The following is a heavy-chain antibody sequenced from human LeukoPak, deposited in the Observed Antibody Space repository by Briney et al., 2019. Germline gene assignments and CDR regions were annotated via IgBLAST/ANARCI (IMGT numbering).Heavy chain of an antibody. CDR1: GCTFTSYG. D-gene: IGHD6-13*01. Sequence: ASVKVSCKASGCTFTSYGISWVRQAPGQGLEWMGWISTYNGNTNYAQKLQGRVTMTTDTSTSTAYMELRSLRSDDTAVYYCARDRPIRRAAAGTWNWFDPWGQGTLVTVSS. J-gene: IGHJ5*02. CDR3: ARDRPIRRAAAGTWNWFDP. CDR2: ISTYNGNT. V-gene: IGHV1-18*01.